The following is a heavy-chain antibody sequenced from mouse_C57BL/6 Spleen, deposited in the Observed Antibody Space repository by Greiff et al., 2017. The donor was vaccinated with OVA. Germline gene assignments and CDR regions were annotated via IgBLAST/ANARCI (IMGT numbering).Heavy chain of an antibody. V-gene: IGHV1-80*01. J-gene: IGHJ3*02. CDR3: ARGYYGSSPGY. D-gene: IGHD1-1*01. Sequence: VQVVESGAELVKPGASVKISCKASGYAFSSYWMNWVKQRPGKGLEWIGQIYPGDGDTNYNGKFKGKATLTADKSSSTAYMQLSSLTSEDSAVYFCARGYYGSSPGYWGQGTLVTVSA. CDR1: GYAFSSYW. CDR2: IYPGDGDT.